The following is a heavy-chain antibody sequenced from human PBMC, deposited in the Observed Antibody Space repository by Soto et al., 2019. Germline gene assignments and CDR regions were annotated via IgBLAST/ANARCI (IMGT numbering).Heavy chain of an antibody. CDR2: IIPIFATA. V-gene: IGHV1-69*13. D-gene: IGHD1-1*01. CDR3: ARDETVRFDY. J-gene: IGHJ4*02. CDR1: GGTFSNYT. Sequence: SVKVSCKASGGTFSNYTINWVRQAPGQGLEWMGGIIPIFATAKYAQKFQGRVTISADESTSTAYMELSSLRSEDTAVYYCARDETVRFDYWGQGTLVTVS.